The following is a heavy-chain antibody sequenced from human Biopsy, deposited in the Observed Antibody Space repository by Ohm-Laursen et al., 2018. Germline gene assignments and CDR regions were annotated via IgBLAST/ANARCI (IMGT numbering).Heavy chain of an antibody. D-gene: IGHD4-11*01. CDR2: IYYSVMT. Sequence: SETLSLTCIVSGDSVTKYYWSWIRQPPGKGLEWIGHIYYSVMTNYNPSLQSRVSISVDTSRNQVSLTPSSVTAADTAVYYCARDSGILNYGNFKYYHYYGMDVWGQGTKVTVSS. V-gene: IGHV4-59*02. J-gene: IGHJ6*02. CDR3: ARDSGILNYGNFKYYHYYGMDV. CDR1: GDSVTKYY.